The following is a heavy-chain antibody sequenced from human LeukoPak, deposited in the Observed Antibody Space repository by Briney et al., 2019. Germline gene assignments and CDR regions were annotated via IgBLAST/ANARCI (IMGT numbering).Heavy chain of an antibody. CDR2: ISSSSSTI. D-gene: IGHD6-19*01. J-gene: IGHJ4*02. CDR3: AREEYSSGWSTTGYFDY. CDR1: GFTFSSYA. Sequence: GGSLRLSCAASGFTFSSYAMHWVRQAPGKGLEWVSYISSSSSTIYYADSVKGRFTISRDNAKNSLYLQMNSLRAEDTAVYYCAREEYSSGWSTTGYFDYWGQGTLVTVSS. V-gene: IGHV3-48*04.